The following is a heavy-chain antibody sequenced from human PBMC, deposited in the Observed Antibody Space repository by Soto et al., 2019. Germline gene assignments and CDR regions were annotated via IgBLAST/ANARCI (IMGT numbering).Heavy chain of an antibody. CDR1: GYTFNTYG. D-gene: IGHD6-13*01. CDR2: ISACNGNT. CDR3: AREALYSSGWYYSDY. Sequence: ASVKVSCKASGYTFNTYGINWVRQAPGQGLEWMGWISACNGNTNYAEKVRGRVTMTTDTSTSTAYMELRSLRSDDTAVYYCAREALYSSGWYYSDYWDQGTPVTVSS. V-gene: IGHV1-18*01. J-gene: IGHJ4*02.